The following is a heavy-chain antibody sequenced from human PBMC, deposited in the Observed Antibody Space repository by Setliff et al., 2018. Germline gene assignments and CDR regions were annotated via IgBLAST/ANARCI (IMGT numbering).Heavy chain of an antibody. D-gene: IGHD2-15*01. J-gene: IGHJ4*02. Sequence: SETLSLTCTVSGGSISSYYWSWIRQPPGKGLEWIGYIYYSGSTNCNPSLKSRVTISVDTSKNQFSLKLISVTAADTAVYYCAGGTSSIVVLPASDYWGQGTLVTVSS. CDR1: GGSISSYY. V-gene: IGHV4-59*12. CDR2: IYYSGST. CDR3: AGGTSSIVVLPASDY.